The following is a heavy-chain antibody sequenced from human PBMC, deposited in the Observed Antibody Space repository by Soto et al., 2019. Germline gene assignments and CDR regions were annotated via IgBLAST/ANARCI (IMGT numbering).Heavy chain of an antibody. CDR2: IYYSGST. V-gene: IGHV4-30-4*01. Sequence: PSETLSLTCTVSGGSISSGDYYWSWIRQPPGKGLEWIGYIYYSGSTYYNPSLKSRLTMSVDTSKNQFSLNLSSVTAADTAVYYCARGRAYSYGYFDYWGQGSLVTVSS. CDR3: ARGRAYSYGYFDY. D-gene: IGHD5-18*01. J-gene: IGHJ4*02. CDR1: GGSISSGDYY.